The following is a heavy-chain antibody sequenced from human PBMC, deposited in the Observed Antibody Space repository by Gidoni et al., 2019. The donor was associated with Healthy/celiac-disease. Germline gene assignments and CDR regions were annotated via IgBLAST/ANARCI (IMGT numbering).Heavy chain of an antibody. D-gene: IGHD3-10*01. Sequence: QLQLQESGPGLVKPSETLSLTCTVSGGSIRSSSYYWGWIRQPPGKGLEWIGSIYYSGSTYYNPSLKSRVTISVDTSKNQFSLKLSSVTAADTAVYYCATLWFGEFVYFDYWGQGTLVTVSS. V-gene: IGHV4-39*01. CDR2: IYYSGST. CDR1: GGSIRSSSYY. CDR3: ATLWFGEFVYFDY. J-gene: IGHJ4*02.